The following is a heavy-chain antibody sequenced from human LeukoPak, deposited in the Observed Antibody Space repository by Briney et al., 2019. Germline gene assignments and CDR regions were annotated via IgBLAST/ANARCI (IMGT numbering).Heavy chain of an antibody. CDR3: ARDENGYVWGSFRA. D-gene: IGHD3-16*02. CDR1: GGSISSSSYY. Sequence: SETLSLTCTVSGGSISSSSYYWGWIRQPPGKGLEWIGNIYYSGSTYYNPSLESRVTMSLDASKNQFSLKLSSVTAADTAVYYCARDENGYVWGSFRAWGQGTLVTVSS. CDR2: IYYSGST. V-gene: IGHV4-39*07. J-gene: IGHJ5*02.